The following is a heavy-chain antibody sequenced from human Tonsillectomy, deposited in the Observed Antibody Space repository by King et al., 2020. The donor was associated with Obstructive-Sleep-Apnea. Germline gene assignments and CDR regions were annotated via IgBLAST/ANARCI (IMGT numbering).Heavy chain of an antibody. CDR1: GYTFTGYY. J-gene: IGHJ4*02. D-gene: IGHD1-1*01. Sequence: QLVQSGAEVKKPGASVKVSCKASGYTFTGYYMHWVRQAPGQGLECMGWINPNSGGTNYAQKLPGRVTMTRDTSINTAYMELSRLRSDDTAVYFCARDNTHTTGGSNGPDGNDYWGQGTLVTVSS. CDR3: ARDNTHTTGGSNGPDGNDY. V-gene: IGHV1-2*02. CDR2: INPNSGGT.